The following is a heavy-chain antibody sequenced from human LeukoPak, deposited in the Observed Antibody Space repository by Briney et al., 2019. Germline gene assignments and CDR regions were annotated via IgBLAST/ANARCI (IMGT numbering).Heavy chain of an antibody. V-gene: IGHV3-23*01. D-gene: IGHD1-20*01. CDR1: GFTFSTHH. Sequence: PGGSLRLTCAASGFTFSTHHMSWVRQAPGKGMEWVSAISGRGVSTSYADSVRGRFTISRDNSKNTLYLQMNSLRAEDTAVYYCAKAASGNWNDVSDYWGQGTLVTVSS. J-gene: IGHJ4*02. CDR2: ISGRGVST. CDR3: AKAASGNWNDVSDY.